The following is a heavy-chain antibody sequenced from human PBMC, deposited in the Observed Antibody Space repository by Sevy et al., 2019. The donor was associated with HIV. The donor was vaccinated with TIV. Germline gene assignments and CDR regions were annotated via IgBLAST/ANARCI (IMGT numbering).Heavy chain of an antibody. CDR3: ATHALSITIFGVVTRNWFDP. CDR1: GGSISRNSHY. CDR2: IYYSGST. V-gene: IGHV4-39*01. J-gene: IGHJ5*02. D-gene: IGHD3-3*01. Sequence: SETLSLTCTVSGGSISRNSHYWGWIRQPPGKGLEWVGSIYYSGSTYYNPSLKSRVTISGDTSKNQFSLKLSSVTAADTAVYYCATHALSITIFGVVTRNWFDPWGQGTLVTVSS.